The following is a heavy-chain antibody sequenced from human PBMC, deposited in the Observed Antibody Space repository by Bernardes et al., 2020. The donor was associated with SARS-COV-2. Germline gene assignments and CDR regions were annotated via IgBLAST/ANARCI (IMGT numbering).Heavy chain of an antibody. Sequence: SEPLSLTCTVSGGSITNYYWSWIRQPPGKGLEWIGNIYYSGSTNYNPSLKSRATISVDTSKNQFSLKLRSVTAADTAVYYCARRGLRDMENYYYAMDVWGQGTTVTVSS. CDR1: GGSITNYY. CDR3: ARRGLRDMENYYYAMDV. CDR2: IYYSGST. V-gene: IGHV4-59*01. J-gene: IGHJ6*02. D-gene: IGHD1-1*01.